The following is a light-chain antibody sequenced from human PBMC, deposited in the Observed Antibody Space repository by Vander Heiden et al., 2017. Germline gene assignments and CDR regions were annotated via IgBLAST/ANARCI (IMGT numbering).Light chain of an antibody. J-gene: IGKJ1*01. V-gene: IGKV1-39*01. CDR3: QQSYSTPPT. CDR2: AAS. Sequence: QMTPSPSSLSASVGDRVTITCRASQSISSYLNWYQQKPGKAPKLLIYAASSMQSGVPSRFSGSGSGTDFTLTISSLQPEDFATYYCQQSYSTPPTFGQGTKVEIK. CDR1: QSISSY.